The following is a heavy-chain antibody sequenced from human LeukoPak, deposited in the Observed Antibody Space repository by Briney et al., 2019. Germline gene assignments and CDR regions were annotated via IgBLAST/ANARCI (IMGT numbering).Heavy chain of an antibody. CDR1: GGSISSSSYY. CDR2: IYYSGST. Sequence: SEPLTLTCTVSGGSISSSSYYWGWIRQPPGKGLEWIGSIYYSGSTYYNPSLKSRVTISVDTSKNQFSLKLISVTAADTAVYYCARFGYSGYCDYWGQGTLVTVSS. CDR3: ARFGYSGYCDY. J-gene: IGHJ4*02. D-gene: IGHD5-12*01. V-gene: IGHV4-39*01.